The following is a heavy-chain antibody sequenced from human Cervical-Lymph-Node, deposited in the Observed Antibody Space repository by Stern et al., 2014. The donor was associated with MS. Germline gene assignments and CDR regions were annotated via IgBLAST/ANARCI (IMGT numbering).Heavy chain of an antibody. CDR3: ARGGTSSWYFLSTYFYGMDV. Sequence: VQLEESGSEVKKTGASVKVSCKASEYTFDSYDIHWVRQANGQGLEWMGWMNPKSGNAGYEQKCQGRVKMTANTSISTAYMELSSLRSEDTAVYYCARGGTSSWYFLSTYFYGMDVWGQGTTVSVSS. D-gene: IGHD6-13*01. CDR1: EYTFDSYD. J-gene: IGHJ6*02. CDR2: MNPKSGNA. V-gene: IGHV1-8*01.